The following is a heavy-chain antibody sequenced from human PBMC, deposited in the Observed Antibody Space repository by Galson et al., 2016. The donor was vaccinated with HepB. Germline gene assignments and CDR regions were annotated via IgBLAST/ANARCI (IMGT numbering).Heavy chain of an antibody. CDR1: GYRFSTSW. V-gene: IGHV5-51*03. Sequence: QSGAEVKKPGESLQISCKASGYRFSTSWIGWVRQMPGRGLEWMAMIYPNDSVTRYNPSLEGHVIMSVDHSINTAYLQWRGLKPSDSGSYFCARTSGFPWGQGTQVTVPS. J-gene: IGHJ5*02. CDR3: ARTSGFP. D-gene: IGHD6-25*01. CDR2: IYPNDSVT.